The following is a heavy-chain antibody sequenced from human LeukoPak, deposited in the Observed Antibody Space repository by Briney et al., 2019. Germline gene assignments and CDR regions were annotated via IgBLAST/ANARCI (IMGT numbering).Heavy chain of an antibody. Sequence: SETLSLTCTVSGGSISSGSYYWGWIRQPPGKGLEWIGSIYYSGSTYYNPSLKSRVTISVDTSKNQFSLKLSSVTAADTAVYYCARHAYDYVWGSYRFVDYWGQGTLVTVSS. CDR2: IYYSGST. CDR3: ARHAYDYVWGSYRFVDY. V-gene: IGHV4-39*01. J-gene: IGHJ4*02. CDR1: GGSISSGSYY. D-gene: IGHD3-16*02.